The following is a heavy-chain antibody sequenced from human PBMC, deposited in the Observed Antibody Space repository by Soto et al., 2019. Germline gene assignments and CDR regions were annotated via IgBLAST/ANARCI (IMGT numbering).Heavy chain of an antibody. V-gene: IGHV3-48*03. CDR2: ISSGGTIK. J-gene: IGHJ4*02. D-gene: IGHD2-15*01. CDR3: ATSVRVLPNY. CDR1: GFSFSSYE. Sequence: GGSLRLSCAASGFSFSSYEMNWVRQTPGKGLEWVSYISSGGTIKYYADSVKGRFTISRDNAKNSLYLQMNSLRAEDTSVYYCATSVRVLPNYWGQGTLVTVSS.